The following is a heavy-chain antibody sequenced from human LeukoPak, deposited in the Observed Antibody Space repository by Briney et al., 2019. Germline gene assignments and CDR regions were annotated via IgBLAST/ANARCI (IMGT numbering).Heavy chain of an antibody. CDR3: ARGVEHYDSSGLVFYYFDY. D-gene: IGHD3-22*01. CDR2: INTDGSST. V-gene: IGHV3-74*01. J-gene: IGHJ4*02. Sequence: GGSLRLSCAASGFTFSSYWMHWVRQAPGKGLVWVSRINTDGSSTSYADSVKGRFTISRDNAKNTLYLQMNSLRAEDTAVYCCARGVEHYDSSGLVFYYFDYWGQGTLVTVSS. CDR1: GFTFSSYW.